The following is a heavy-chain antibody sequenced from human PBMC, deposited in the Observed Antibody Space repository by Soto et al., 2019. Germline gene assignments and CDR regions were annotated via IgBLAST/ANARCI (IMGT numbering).Heavy chain of an antibody. Sequence: EVQLVESGGGLVKPGGSLRLSCAASGFTFSDYSINWVRQAPGKGLVWVSSIGSSITSSYYADSVEGRFTISRDNARKTFFLQMNSLRVEDAGVYYCVRGPRKDYGDYVLYYYYGMDVWGQGTTVTVSS. CDR1: GFTFSDYS. J-gene: IGHJ6*02. V-gene: IGHV3-21*01. CDR3: VRGPRKDYGDYVLYYYYGMDV. D-gene: IGHD4-17*01. CDR2: IGSSITSS.